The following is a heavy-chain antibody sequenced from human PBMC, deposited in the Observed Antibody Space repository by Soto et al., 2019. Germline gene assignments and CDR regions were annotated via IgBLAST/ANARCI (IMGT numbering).Heavy chain of an antibody. D-gene: IGHD3-16*01. V-gene: IGHV1-2*04. CDR1: GYAFTGYY. J-gene: IGHJ6*02. CDR3: AIVGYDYVWGSTRVPYGMDA. CDR2: INPNSGGT. Sequence: GASVQVSCKASGYAFTGYYMHWVRQAPGQGLEWMGWINPNSGGTNYAQKFQGWVTMTRDTSISTAYMELSRLGSDDTAVYYCAIVGYDYVWGSTRVPYGMDAWGQGTTVTVSS.